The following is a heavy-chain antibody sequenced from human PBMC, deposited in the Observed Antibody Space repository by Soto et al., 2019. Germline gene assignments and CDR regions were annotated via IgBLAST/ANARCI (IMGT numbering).Heavy chain of an antibody. J-gene: IGHJ4*02. CDR2: ISAYNGNT. V-gene: IGHV1-18*01. CDR1: GYTFTSYG. CDR3: AKPPDYNWNDY. D-gene: IGHD1-20*01. Sequence: ASVKVSCTASGYTFTSYGISWVRQAPGQGLEWMGWISAYNGNTNYAQKLQGRVTMTTDTSTSTAYMELRSLRAEDTAVYYCAKPPDYNWNDYWGQGTLVTVSS.